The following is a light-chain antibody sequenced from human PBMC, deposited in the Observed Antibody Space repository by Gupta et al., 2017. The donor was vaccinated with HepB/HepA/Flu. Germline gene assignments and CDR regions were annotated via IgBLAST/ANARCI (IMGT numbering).Light chain of an antibody. CDR3: RQSDRAPLT. CDR2: GAS. CDR1: QSIDTF. J-gene: IGKJ4*01. Sequence: DIQMTQSPSSLSAPVGDRVTITFRSSQSIDTFLNWYQQKPGKAPKLLIHGASTLHSGVPSRFSGSGSGTXFTLTIXRLQPEDFATYFCRQSDRAPLTFGXGTKLEIK. V-gene: IGKV1-39*01.